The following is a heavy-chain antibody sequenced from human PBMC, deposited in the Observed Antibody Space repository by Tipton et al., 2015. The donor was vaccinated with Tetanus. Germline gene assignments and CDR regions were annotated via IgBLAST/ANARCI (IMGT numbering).Heavy chain of an antibody. V-gene: IGHV4-61*08. CDR2: VSYSGRT. CDR1: GGSVRSGDYS. D-gene: IGHD5-24*01. J-gene: IGHJ4*02. CDR3: ARANYGIPKKGPFDA. Sequence: TLSLTCTVSGGSVRSGDYSWNWIRQPPGKGLEWPAYVSYSGRTNSNYSLKSRITISQDKSKNQFSLKLTSVTPADTAVYYCARANYGIPKKGPFDAWGQGALVIVSS.